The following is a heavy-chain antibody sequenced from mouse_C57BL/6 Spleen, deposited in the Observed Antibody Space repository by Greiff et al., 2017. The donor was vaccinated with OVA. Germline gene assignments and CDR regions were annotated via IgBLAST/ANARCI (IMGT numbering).Heavy chain of an antibody. V-gene: IGHV1-12*01. Sequence: SGAELVRPGASVKMSCKASGYTFTSYNMHWVKQTPRKGLEWIGAIYPGNGDTSYNQKFKGKATLTVDKSSITAYMQLSSLTSEDSAVYFCARWPSGPVDYWGQGTTLTVSA. J-gene: IGHJ2*01. CDR1: GYTFTSYN. CDR2: IYPGNGDT. CDR3: ARWPSGPVDY.